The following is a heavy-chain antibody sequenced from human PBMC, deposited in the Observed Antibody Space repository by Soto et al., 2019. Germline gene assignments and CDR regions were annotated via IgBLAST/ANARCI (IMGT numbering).Heavy chain of an antibody. CDR2: IIPIFGTA. CDR3: ARHVPAAGYYYGMDV. J-gene: IGHJ6*02. Sequence: QVQLVQSGAEVKKPGSSVKVSCKASGGTFSSYAISWVRQAPGQGLEWMGGIIPIFGTANYAQKFQGRVTITPDQSAXTAYMELSSLRSEDTAVYYCARHVPAAGYYYGMDVWGQGTTVTVSS. D-gene: IGHD2-2*01. CDR1: GGTFSSYA. V-gene: IGHV1-69*05.